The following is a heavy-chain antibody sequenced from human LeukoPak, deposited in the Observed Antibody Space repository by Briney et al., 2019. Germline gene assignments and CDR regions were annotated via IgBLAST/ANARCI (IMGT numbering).Heavy chain of an antibody. CDR1: GGSISSYY. CDR3: ARHRCSSTSCYFNWFDP. D-gene: IGHD2-2*01. J-gene: IGHJ5*02. CDR2: IYYSGST. Sequence: SETLSLTCTVSGGSISSYYWGWIRQPPGKGLEWIGYIYYSGSTNYNPSLKSRVTISVDTSKNQFSLKLSSVTAADTAVYYCARHRCSSTSCYFNWFDPWGQGTLVTVSS. V-gene: IGHV4-59*08.